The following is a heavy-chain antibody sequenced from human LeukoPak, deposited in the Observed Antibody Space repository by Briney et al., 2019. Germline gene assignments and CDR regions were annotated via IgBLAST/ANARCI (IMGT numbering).Heavy chain of an antibody. Sequence: KTSETLSLTCTVSGVSISSSSYYWGWIRQPPGKGLEWIGSIYYSGSTYYNPSLKSRVTISVDTSKNQFSLKLSSVTAADTAVYYCARHVTDTVMSPFDYWGQGTLVTVSS. D-gene: IGHD5-18*01. J-gene: IGHJ4*02. CDR2: IYYSGST. V-gene: IGHV4-39*01. CDR1: GVSISSSSYY. CDR3: ARHVTDTVMSPFDY.